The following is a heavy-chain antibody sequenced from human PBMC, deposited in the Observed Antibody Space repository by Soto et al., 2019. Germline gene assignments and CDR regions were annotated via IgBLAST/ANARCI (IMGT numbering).Heavy chain of an antibody. D-gene: IGHD6-13*01. CDR3: AIHLGDGSSWYEPFDF. V-gene: IGHV4-59*08. CDR2: IYYSGST. J-gene: IGHJ3*01. CDR1: GGSISSYY. Sequence: SETLSLTCTVSGGSISSYYWSWIRQPPGKGLEWIGYIYYSGSTNYNPSLKSRVTISVDTSKNQFSLKLSSVTAADTAVYYCAIHLGDGSSWYEPFDFWGQGTMVTGS.